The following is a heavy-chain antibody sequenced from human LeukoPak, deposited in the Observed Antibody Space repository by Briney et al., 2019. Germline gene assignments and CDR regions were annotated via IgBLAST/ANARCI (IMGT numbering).Heavy chain of an antibody. J-gene: IGHJ4*02. CDR3: AKGVGDHFDY. CDR1: GFTFDDYA. CDR2: ISWNSGSI. Sequence: GRSLRLSCAASGFTFDDYAMHWVRQAPGKGLEWVSGISWNSGSIGYADSVKGRFTISRDNAKNSLYLQMNSLRAEDTALYYCAKGVGDHFDYWGQGTLVTVSS. D-gene: IGHD4-17*01. V-gene: IGHV3-9*01.